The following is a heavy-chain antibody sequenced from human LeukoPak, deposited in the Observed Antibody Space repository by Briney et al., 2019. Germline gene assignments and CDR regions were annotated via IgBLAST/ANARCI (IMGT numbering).Heavy chain of an antibody. CDR1: GFSFSSDA. Sequence: GGSLRLSCAASGFSFSSDAMSWVSQAPGKGLECVSIISGNGDRTYYADSVKGRFTISRDNSKNTLYMQMNSLRAEDTAVYYCAKDCSRDGGNSGGYFQHWGQGTLVAVSS. D-gene: IGHD4-23*01. CDR2: ISGNGDRT. V-gene: IGHV3-23*01. CDR3: AKDCSRDGGNSGGYFQH. J-gene: IGHJ1*01.